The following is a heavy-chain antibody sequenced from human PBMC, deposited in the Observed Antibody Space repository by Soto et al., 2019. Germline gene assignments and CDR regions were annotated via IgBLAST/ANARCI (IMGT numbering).Heavy chain of an antibody. V-gene: IGHV4-59*01. J-gene: IGHJ3*01. Sequence: QVQLQESGPRLVKPSETLSLACSVSDSSMSPYYWTWFRQAPGKELEWIGHLLYRGTATYNPALQGRVTISLDTSKKQVSLQLSSVIAADTAVYYCAREKDFILGGYAFGYWGPGTLVTVSS. CDR1: DSSMSPYY. CDR3: AREKDFILGGYAFGY. D-gene: IGHD1-26*01. CDR2: LLYRGTA.